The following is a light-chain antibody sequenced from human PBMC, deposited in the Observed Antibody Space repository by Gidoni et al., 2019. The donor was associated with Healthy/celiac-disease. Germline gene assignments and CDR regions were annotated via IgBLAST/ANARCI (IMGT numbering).Light chain of an antibody. CDR2: AAS. Sequence: DIQMTPSPSSLSASVGDRVTITCRASQSISSYLNWYQQKPGKAPKLLIYAASSLQSGVPSRFSGSGSVTDFTLTISSLQPEDFATYYCQQSYSTLTFGGGTKVEIK. CDR1: QSISSY. CDR3: QQSYSTLT. V-gene: IGKV1-39*01. J-gene: IGKJ4*01.